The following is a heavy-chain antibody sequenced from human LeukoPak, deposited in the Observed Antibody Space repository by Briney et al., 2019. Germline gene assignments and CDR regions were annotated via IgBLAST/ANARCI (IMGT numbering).Heavy chain of an antibody. CDR1: GGSISSSSYY. Sequence: PSETLSLTCTVSGGSISSSSYYWGWIRQPPGKGLEWIGSIYYSGSTYYNPSLKSRVTISVDTSKNQFSLKLSSVTAADTAVYYCARDGTAADYYYMDVWGKGTTVTVSS. V-gene: IGHV4-39*02. CDR2: IYYSGST. D-gene: IGHD1-26*01. CDR3: ARDGTAADYYYMDV. J-gene: IGHJ6*03.